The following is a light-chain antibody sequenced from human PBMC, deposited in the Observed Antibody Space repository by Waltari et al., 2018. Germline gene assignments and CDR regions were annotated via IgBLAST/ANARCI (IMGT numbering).Light chain of an antibody. CDR1: QSVSRA. CDR2: GAS. Sequence: SCRASQSVSRALAWYQQKPGQAPRLLIYGASSRATGNPDRFSGSGSGTDFSLTISRLEPEDFAVYYCQHYVRLPVTFGQGTKVEIK. V-gene: IGKV3-20*01. CDR3: QHYVRLPVT. J-gene: IGKJ1*01.